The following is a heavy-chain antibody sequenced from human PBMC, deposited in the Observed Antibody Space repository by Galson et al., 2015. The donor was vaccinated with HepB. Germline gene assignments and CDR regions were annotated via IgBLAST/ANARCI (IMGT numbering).Heavy chain of an antibody. CDR1: GYTFTGYY. CDR3: ARGWRFGESRSYYYYMDV. J-gene: IGHJ6*03. CDR2: INPNSGGT. Sequence: SVKVSCKASGYTFTGYYMHWVRQAPGQGLEWMGWINPNSGGTNYAQKFQGRVTMTRDTSISTAYMELSRLRSDDTAVYYCARGWRFGESRSYYYYMDVWGEGTTVTVSS. V-gene: IGHV1-2*02. D-gene: IGHD3-10*01.